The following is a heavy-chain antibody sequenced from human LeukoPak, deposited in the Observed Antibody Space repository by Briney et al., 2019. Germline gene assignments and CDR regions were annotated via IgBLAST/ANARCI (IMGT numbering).Heavy chain of an antibody. J-gene: IGHJ6*02. CDR1: GGTFSSYG. Sequence: GASVKVSCKASGGTFSSYGISWVRQAPGQGLEWMGWISAYNGNTNYAQKLQGRVTMTADTSTSTAYMELRSLRSDDTAVYYCARSPLPSYGLVAVAVYNCYYYGIDVWGQGTTVTVSS. D-gene: IGHD6-19*01. CDR2: ISAYNGNT. V-gene: IGHV1-18*01. CDR3: ARSPLPSYGLVAVAVYNCYYYGIDV.